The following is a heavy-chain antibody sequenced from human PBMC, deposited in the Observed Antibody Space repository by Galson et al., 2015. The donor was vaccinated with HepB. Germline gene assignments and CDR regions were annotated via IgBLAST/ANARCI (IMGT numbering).Heavy chain of an antibody. J-gene: IGHJ5*02. CDR3: ARGISPRMRKAAALNWFDP. V-gene: IGHV1-18*01. Sequence: SVKVSCKASGYTFTSYGISWVRQAPGQGLEWMGWISAYNGNTNYAQRLQGRVTMTTDTSTSTAYMELRSLRSDDTAVYYCARGISPRMRKAAALNWFDPWGQGTLVTVSS. CDR1: GYTFTSYG. CDR2: ISAYNGNT. D-gene: IGHD6-13*01.